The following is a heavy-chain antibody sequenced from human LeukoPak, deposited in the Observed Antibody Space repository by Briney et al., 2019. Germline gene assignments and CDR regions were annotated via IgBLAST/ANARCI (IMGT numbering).Heavy chain of an antibody. J-gene: IGHJ5*02. Sequence: GGSLRLSCAASGFIVSSNYMSWVRQAPGKGLEWVSVLYSGGSTYYADSVKGRFTISRDNSKNTLYLQMNSLRAEDTAVYYCARSIGMRDWFDPWGQGTLVTVSS. CDR3: ARSIGMRDWFDP. V-gene: IGHV3-66*02. CDR1: GFIVSSNY. CDR2: LYSGGST. D-gene: IGHD2-15*01.